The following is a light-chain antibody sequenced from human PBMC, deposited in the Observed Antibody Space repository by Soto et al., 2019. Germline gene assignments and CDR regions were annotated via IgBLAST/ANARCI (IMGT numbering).Light chain of an antibody. CDR1: QSVSSN. V-gene: IGKV3D-15*01. Sequence: IVMTQSPATLSVSPGERASLSCRASQSVSSNLAWYQQKPGQAPRLLIYGASTRATGIPARFSGSGSGTEFTLSISSLQSEDSAVYYCQQYNNWPPITFGQGTRLEIK. CDR3: QQYNNWPPIT. J-gene: IGKJ5*01. CDR2: GAS.